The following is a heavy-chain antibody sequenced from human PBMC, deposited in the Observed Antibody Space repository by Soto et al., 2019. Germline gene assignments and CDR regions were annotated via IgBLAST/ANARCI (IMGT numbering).Heavy chain of an antibody. CDR3: ARMVQNWFDP. CDR1: GGTFSSYA. Sequence: PSVKVSCKASGGTFSSYAISWVRQAPGQGLEWMGGIIPIFGTANYAQKFQGRVTITADESTSTAYMELSSLRSEDTAVYYCARMVQNWFDPWGQGTLVTVSS. D-gene: IGHD2-8*01. V-gene: IGHV1-69*13. J-gene: IGHJ5*02. CDR2: IIPIFGTA.